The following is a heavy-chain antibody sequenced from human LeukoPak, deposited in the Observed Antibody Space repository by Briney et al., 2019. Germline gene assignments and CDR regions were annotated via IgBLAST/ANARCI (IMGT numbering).Heavy chain of an antibody. CDR2: ISSSSSTI. J-gene: IGHJ5*02. CDR1: GFTFSSYS. D-gene: IGHD1-14*01. Sequence: GGSLRLSCAASGFTFSSYSMNWVRQAPGKGLEWVSYISSSSSTIYYADSVKGRFTISRDNAKNSLYLQMNSLRAEDTAVYYCARALSIIVPNWFDPWGQGTLVTVSS. V-gene: IGHV3-48*01. CDR3: ARALSIIVPNWFDP.